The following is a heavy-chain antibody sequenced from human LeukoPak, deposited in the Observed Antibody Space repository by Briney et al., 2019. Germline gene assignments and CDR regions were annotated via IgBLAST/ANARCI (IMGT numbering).Heavy chain of an antibody. CDR3: AKVRTRWTIVRGVPYMDV. CDR1: GFTFSSYS. CDR2: ISSSSYI. J-gene: IGHJ6*03. Sequence: PGGSLRLSCAASGFTFSSYSMNWVRQAPGKGLEWVSSISSSSYIYYADSVKGRFTISRDNAKNLLSLQMNSMRAGDTAVYYCAKVRTRWTIVRGVPYMDVWGKGTTVTVSS. D-gene: IGHD3-10*02. V-gene: IGHV3-21*04.